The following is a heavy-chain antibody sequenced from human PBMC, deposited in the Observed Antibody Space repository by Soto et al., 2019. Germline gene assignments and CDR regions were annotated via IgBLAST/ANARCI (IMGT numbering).Heavy chain of an antibody. CDR2: IRYDGSNI. D-gene: IGHD1-26*01. CDR1: GLIFSDHG. CDR3: AREGVGATTFFGYFDY. J-gene: IGHJ4*02. Sequence: SLRLSCAASGLIFSDHGMHWVRQAPGKGLQWVAVIRYDGSNIYYADSVKGRFTISRDNSKNTLYLQMNSLRAEDTAVYYCAREGVGATTFFGYFDYWGQGALVTVSS. V-gene: IGHV3-33*01.